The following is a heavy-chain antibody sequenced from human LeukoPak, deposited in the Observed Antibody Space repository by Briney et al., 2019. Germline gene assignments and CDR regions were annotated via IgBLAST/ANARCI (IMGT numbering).Heavy chain of an antibody. CDR1: GFSFNNAW. CDR3: ETWFGELLSPSSDY. J-gene: IGHJ4*02. Sequence: GGSLRLSCAASGFSFNNAWMSWVRQAPGKGLELVGRIKSKTDGGTTDYAAPVKGRFTISRDNSKNTLYLQMNSLRAEDTAVYYCETWFGELLSPSSDYWGQGTLVTVSS. CDR2: IKSKTDGGTT. D-gene: IGHD3-10*01. V-gene: IGHV3-15*01.